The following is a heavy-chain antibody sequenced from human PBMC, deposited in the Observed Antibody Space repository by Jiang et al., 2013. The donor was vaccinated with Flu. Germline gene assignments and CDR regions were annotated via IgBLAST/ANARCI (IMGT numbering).Heavy chain of an antibody. D-gene: IGHD6-6*01. Sequence: QLLESGGGVVQPGRSLRLSCAASGFTFSSYAMHWVRQAPGKGLEWVAVISYDGSNKYYADSVKGRFTISRDNSKNTLYLQMNSLRAEDTAVYYCARDLLYSSSSMVWGQGTLVTVSS. CDR2: ISYDGSNK. V-gene: IGHV3-30-3*01. J-gene: IGHJ4*02. CDR1: GFTFSSYA. CDR3: ARDLLYSSSSMV.